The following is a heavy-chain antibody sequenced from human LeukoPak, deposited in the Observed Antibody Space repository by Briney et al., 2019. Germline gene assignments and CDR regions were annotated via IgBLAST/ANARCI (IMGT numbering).Heavy chain of an antibody. CDR1: GFTFSSYA. D-gene: IGHD6-6*01. CDR3: AKDQFRSSFEIRLDAFDI. J-gene: IGHJ3*02. CDR2: ISGSGGST. Sequence: GGSLRLSCAASGFTFSSYAMSWVRQAPGKGLEWVSAISGSGGSTYYADSVKGRFTISRDNSKNTLYLQVNSLRAEDTAVYYCAKDQFRSSFEIRLDAFDIWGQGTMVTVSS. V-gene: IGHV3-23*01.